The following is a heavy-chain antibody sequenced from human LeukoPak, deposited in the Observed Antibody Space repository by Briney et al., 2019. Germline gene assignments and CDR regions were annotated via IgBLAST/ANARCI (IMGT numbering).Heavy chain of an antibody. CDR3: ARGRTYYDILTGHYFDY. Sequence: GGSLRLSCAASGFTFSSHWMSWVRQAPGKGLEWVANIKQDGSEKYYVDSVKGRFTISRDNAKNSLYLQMNSLRAEDTAVYYCARGRTYYDILTGHYFDYWGQGTLVTVSS. J-gene: IGHJ4*02. D-gene: IGHD3-9*01. V-gene: IGHV3-7*01. CDR1: GFTFSSHW. CDR2: IKQDGSEK.